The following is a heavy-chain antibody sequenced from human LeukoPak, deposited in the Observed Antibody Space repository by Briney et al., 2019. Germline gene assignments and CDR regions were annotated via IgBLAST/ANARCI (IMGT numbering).Heavy chain of an antibody. V-gene: IGHV3-30*18. Sequence: GGSLRLSCVASGFTFSSYGMHWVRQAPGKGLEWVAVISYDGSNKYYADSVKGRFTISRDNSKNTLYLQMNSLRAEDTAVYYCAKDGGDCSGGSCYLPYYYYYGMDVWGQGTTVTVSS. CDR3: AKDGGDCSGGSCYLPYYYYYGMDV. J-gene: IGHJ6*02. D-gene: IGHD2-15*01. CDR2: ISYDGSNK. CDR1: GFTFSSYG.